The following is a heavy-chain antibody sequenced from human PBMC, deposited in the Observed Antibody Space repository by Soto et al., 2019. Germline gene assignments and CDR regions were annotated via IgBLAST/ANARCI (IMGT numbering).Heavy chain of an antibody. V-gene: IGHV3-23*01. CDR2: ISAGGDST. CDR1: GFTFSSYP. J-gene: IGHJ4*02. CDR3: ARRV. Sequence: EVQLLESGGGWVQPGGSLRLSCATSGFTFSSYPMNWVRQAPGKGLEWVSGISAGGDSTYYADSVKGRFTIFRDNSKNSVYRKMNGRRAEDPAVYYCARRVWGQGTLVTVSS.